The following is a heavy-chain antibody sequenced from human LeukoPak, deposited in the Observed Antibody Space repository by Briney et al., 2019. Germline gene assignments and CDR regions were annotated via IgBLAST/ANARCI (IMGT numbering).Heavy chain of an antibody. CDR1: GGSISSNY. V-gene: IGHV4-59*08. CDR2: IYISGST. CDR3: ARHVGMGYSYMDA. Sequence: PSETLSLTCTGFGGSISSNYWGWVRQPPGKGLEWIGYIYISGSTNYNPSLESRVIISVDTSKNQFSRKLSSRPPADTAVYYCARHVGMGYSYMDAWGKGTTVTVSS. J-gene: IGHJ6*03. D-gene: IGHD1-14*01.